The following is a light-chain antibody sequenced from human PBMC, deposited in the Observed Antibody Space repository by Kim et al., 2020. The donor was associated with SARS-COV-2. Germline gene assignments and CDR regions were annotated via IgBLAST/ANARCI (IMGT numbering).Light chain of an antibody. V-gene: IGLV3-1*01. CDR1: ELGNKY. J-gene: IGLJ2*01. CDR2: QDK. CDR3: QTWTNSVI. Sequence: SYELTQPPSVSVSPGQTASITCSGDELGNKYVCWYQQKSSQSPILVLYQDKKRPSGIPERFSGSNSGNTATLTISETQAMDEADYYCQTWTNSVIFGGVT.